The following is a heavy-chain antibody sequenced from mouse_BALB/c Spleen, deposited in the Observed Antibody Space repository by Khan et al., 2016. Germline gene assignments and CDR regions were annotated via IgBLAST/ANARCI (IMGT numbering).Heavy chain of an antibody. Sequence: EVELVESGGGLVQPGGSLKLSCAASGFTFSSYGVSWVRQTPDKRLELVATINSNGGSTYYPDSVKGRFTISGDNAKNTLYLQMSSLKSEDTAMYYCARTFTTVVPSMDYWGHGTSVTVSS. V-gene: IGHV5-6-3*01. J-gene: IGHJ4*01. CDR3: ARTFTTVVPSMDY. D-gene: IGHD1-1*01. CDR2: INSNGGST. CDR1: GFTFSSYG.